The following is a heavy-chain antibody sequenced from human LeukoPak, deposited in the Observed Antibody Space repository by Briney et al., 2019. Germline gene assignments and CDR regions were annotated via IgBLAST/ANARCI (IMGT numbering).Heavy chain of an antibody. D-gene: IGHD3-16*01. CDR3: ARALLRPWFDP. V-gene: IGHV4-59*01. CDR2: ISYSGST. Sequence: SETLSLTCTVSGGSISNYYWSWIRQPPGKGLEWVGYISYSGSTNYNPSLKSRVTISVDTSKNQFSLKLRSVTTADTAVYYCARALLRPWFDPWGQGTLVTVSS. CDR1: GGSISNYY. J-gene: IGHJ5*02.